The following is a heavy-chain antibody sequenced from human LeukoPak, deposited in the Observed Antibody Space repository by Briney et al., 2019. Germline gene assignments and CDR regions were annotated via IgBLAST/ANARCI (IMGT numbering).Heavy chain of an antibody. D-gene: IGHD3-16*01. Sequence: GSVKVSCKASGYTFTGYYMHWVRQAPGQGLEWMGWINPNSGGTNYAQKFQGRVTMTRDTSISTAYMELSRLRSDDTAVYYCARDFGDWGSSPNFDYWGQGTLVTVSS. J-gene: IGHJ4*02. CDR1: GYTFTGYY. V-gene: IGHV1-2*02. CDR3: ARDFGDWGSSPNFDY. CDR2: INPNSGGT.